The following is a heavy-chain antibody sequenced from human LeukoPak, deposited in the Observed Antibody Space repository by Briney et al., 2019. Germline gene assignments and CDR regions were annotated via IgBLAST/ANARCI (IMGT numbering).Heavy chain of an antibody. CDR1: GFTFSSYS. Sequence: GGSLRLSCAASGFTFSSYSMNWVRQAPGKGLEWVSSISSSSIYIYYADSVKGRFTISRDNAKNSLCLHMNSLRAEDTAVYYCARDLSTYYYYMGVWGKGTTVTVSS. V-gene: IGHV3-21*01. CDR3: ARDLSTYYYYMGV. J-gene: IGHJ6*03. CDR2: ISSSSIYI.